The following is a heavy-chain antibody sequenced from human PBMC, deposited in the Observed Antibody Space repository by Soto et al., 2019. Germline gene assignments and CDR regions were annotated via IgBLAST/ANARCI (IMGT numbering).Heavy chain of an antibody. D-gene: IGHD4-4*01. CDR3: ARDLSWPSDYKERGDNWFDP. J-gene: IGHJ5*02. V-gene: IGHV1-18*01. CDR1: GYSLTSYG. Sequence: QVQLVQSGAEVKEPGASVKVSCKASGYSLTSYGISWVRQAPGQGLEWMGWITAFNGDTNYAQRFQDSVTMTTDTSTSTGYMELRSMRSDDTAVYYCARDLSWPSDYKERGDNWFDPCGQGNLVTVSS. CDR2: ITAFNGDT.